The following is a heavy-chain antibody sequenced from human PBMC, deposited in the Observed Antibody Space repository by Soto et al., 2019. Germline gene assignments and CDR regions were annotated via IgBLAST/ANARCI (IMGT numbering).Heavy chain of an antibody. CDR3: ARGSTIVRGAPSLFDP. Sequence: QVQLVQSGAEVKKPGSSVKVSCKASGGTFSRYTINWVRQAPGQGLEWMGRIIPIAAIANYTQKFQGRVTITVDKSAHPASMELSSLRSDDTAVYYCARGSTIVRGAPSLFDPWGQGTLVTVSS. J-gene: IGHJ5*02. CDR2: IIPIAAIA. CDR1: GGTFSRYT. D-gene: IGHD3-10*01. V-gene: IGHV1-69*02.